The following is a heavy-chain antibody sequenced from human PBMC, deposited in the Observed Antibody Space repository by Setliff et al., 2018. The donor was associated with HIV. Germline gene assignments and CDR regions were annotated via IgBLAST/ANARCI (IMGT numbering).Heavy chain of an antibody. CDR2: IYHSGST. CDR1: GYSISSGYY. V-gene: IGHV4-38-2*01. CDR3: ATGIDNFWSGYVN. Sequence: SETLSLTCAVSGYSISSGYYWGWIRQPPGKGLEWIGSIYHSGSTYYNPSLKSRVTISVDTSKNQFSLKLSSVTAADTAVYYCATGIDNFWSGYVNWGQGTLVTVSS. J-gene: IGHJ4*02. D-gene: IGHD3-3*01.